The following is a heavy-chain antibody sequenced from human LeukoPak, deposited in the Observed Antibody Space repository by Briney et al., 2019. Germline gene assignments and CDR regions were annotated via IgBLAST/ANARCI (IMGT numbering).Heavy chain of an antibody. J-gene: IGHJ4*02. V-gene: IGHV3-7*01. CDR1: GFTLSRYW. D-gene: IGHD1-26*01. CDR2: INQGGSEK. CDR3: ARDVGFDY. Sequence: GGSVRLSCAASGFTLSRYWMSWVRQAPGKGLEWVANINQGGSEKYYVGSVTGRFTISRDNAKTSLYLQMNSRRAEDTAVYCCARDVGFDYWGQGTLVTVPS.